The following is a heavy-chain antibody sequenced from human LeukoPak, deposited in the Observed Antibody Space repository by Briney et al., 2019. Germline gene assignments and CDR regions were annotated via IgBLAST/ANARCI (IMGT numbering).Heavy chain of an antibody. Sequence: AGGSLRLSCAASGFTFRSYWMGWVRQAPGKGLEWVANIKQDGSEKYYVDSVKGRFTISRDNAKNSLYLQMNSLRAEDTAVYYCAASSSSVLYYFDYWGQGTLVTVSS. J-gene: IGHJ4*02. V-gene: IGHV3-7*01. CDR2: IKQDGSEK. CDR3: AASSSSVLYYFDY. CDR1: GFTFRSYW. D-gene: IGHD6-6*01.